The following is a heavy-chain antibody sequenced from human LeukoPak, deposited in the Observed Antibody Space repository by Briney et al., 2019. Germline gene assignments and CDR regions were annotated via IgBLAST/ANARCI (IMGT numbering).Heavy chain of an antibody. CDR3: AKDLGTARYSSGWYLDY. D-gene: IGHD6-19*01. Sequence: QTGGSLRLSCAASGFTFSSYGMHWVRQAPGKGLEWVAFIRYDGGNKYYADSVKGRFTISRDNSKNTLYLQMNSLRAEDTAVYYCAKDLGTARYSSGWYLDYWGQGTLVTVSS. V-gene: IGHV3-30*02. CDR2: IRYDGGNK. J-gene: IGHJ4*02. CDR1: GFTFSSYG.